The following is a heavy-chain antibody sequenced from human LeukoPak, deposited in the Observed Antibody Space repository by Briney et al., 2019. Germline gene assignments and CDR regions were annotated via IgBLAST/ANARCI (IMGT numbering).Heavy chain of an antibody. J-gene: IGHJ6*03. CDR2: ISGSGGST. V-gene: IGHV3-23*01. Sequence: GGSLRLSCAASGFTFSSYAMSWVRLAPGKGLEWVSDISGSGGSTYSADSVKGRFTIFRDNSKNTLYLQMNSLRADDTALYYCARDYLPGRDDYYYMDVWGKGTTVTVSS. CDR1: GFTFSSYA. D-gene: IGHD3-16*02. CDR3: ARDYLPGRDDYYYMDV.